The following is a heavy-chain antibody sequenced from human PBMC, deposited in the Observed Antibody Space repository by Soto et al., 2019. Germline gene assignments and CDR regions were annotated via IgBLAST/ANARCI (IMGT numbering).Heavy chain of an antibody. CDR2: ISGSGGST. CDR3: AKRYDSSGYYYYYYGRDI. V-gene: IGHV3-23*01. J-gene: IGHJ6*02. Sequence: PGGSLRLSCAASGFTFSSYAMSWVRQAPGKGLEWVSAISGSGGSTYYADSVKGRFTISRDNSKNTLYLQMNSLRAEDTAVYYCAKRYDSSGYYYYYYGRDIWGQGTTVTSP. D-gene: IGHD3-22*01. CDR1: GFTFSSYA.